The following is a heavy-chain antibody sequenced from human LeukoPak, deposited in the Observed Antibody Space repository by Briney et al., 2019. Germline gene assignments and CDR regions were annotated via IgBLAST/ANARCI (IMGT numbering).Heavy chain of an antibody. D-gene: IGHD5/OR15-5a*01. Sequence: GGSLRLSCAASGFTFSDYAMSWVRQAPGKGLEWVSAISSSADATYYADSEKGRFTISRDNFRNTVYIQMNSLRAEDTAVYYCAKEVYGYLDYWGQGALVTVSS. CDR3: AKEVYGYLDY. V-gene: IGHV3-23*01. J-gene: IGHJ4*02. CDR1: GFTFSDYA. CDR2: ISSSADAT.